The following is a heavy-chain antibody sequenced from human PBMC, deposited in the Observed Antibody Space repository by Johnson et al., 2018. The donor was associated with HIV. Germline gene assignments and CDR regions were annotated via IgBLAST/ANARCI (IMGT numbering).Heavy chain of an antibody. Sequence: VQLVESGGGLVQPGGSLRLSCAASGFTFSTYWMSWVRQAPGKGLEWVANIKQDGSEKNYVDSVKGRFTISRDNAKNSLYLQMNSLRAEDTAVYYCAREFGQASSYAFDIWGQGTMVTVSS. V-gene: IGHV3-7*01. D-gene: IGHD3/OR15-3a*01. CDR1: GFTFSTYW. CDR3: AREFGQASSYAFDI. CDR2: IKQDGSEK. J-gene: IGHJ3*02.